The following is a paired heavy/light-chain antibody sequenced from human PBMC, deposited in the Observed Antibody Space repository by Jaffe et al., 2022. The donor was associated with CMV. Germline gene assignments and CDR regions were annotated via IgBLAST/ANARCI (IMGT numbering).Light chain of an antibody. CDR2: KAS. V-gene: IGKV1-5*03. J-gene: IGKJ5*01. CDR3: QQYNSYIT. Sequence: DIQMTQSPSTLSASVGDRVTITCRASQSISSWLAWYQQKPGKAPKLLIYKASSLESGVPSRFSGSGSGTEFTLTISSLQPDDFATYYCQQYNSYITFGQGTRLEIK. CDR1: QSISSW.
Heavy chain of an antibody. CDR2: IWYDGSNK. CDR3: ARDPGIAARPTIIDYYYYGMDV. V-gene: IGHV3-33*01. J-gene: IGHJ6*02. CDR1: GFTFSSYG. Sequence: QVQLVESGGGVVQPGRSLRLSCAASGFTFSSYGMHWVRQAPGKGLEWVAVIWYDGSNKYYADSVKGRFTISRDNSKNTLYLQMNSLRAEDTAVYYCARDPGIAARPTIIDYYYYGMDVWGQGTTVTVSS. D-gene: IGHD6-6*01.